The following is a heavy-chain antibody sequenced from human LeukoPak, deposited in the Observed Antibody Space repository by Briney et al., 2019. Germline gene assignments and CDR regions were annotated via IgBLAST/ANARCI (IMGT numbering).Heavy chain of an antibody. V-gene: IGHV4-59*01. CDR2: IYDSGST. CDR1: GVSMRTYY. D-gene: IGHD3-3*01. J-gene: IGHJ4*02. Sequence: SETLSLTCTVSGVSMRTYYWSWIRQPPGKGLEWIGHIYDSGSTNYNPSLKSRVTISVDTSKNQFSLKLSSVTAADTAVYYCAREFSWSGFFDYWGQGTLVTVSS. CDR3: AREFSWSGFFDY.